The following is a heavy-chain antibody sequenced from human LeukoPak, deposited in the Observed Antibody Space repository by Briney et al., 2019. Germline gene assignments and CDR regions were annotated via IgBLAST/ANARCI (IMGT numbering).Heavy chain of an antibody. CDR2: ISYDGSNK. D-gene: IGHD3-22*01. V-gene: IGHV3-30*04. J-gene: IGHJ4*02. Sequence: GGSLRLSCAASGFTFSSYAMHWVRQAPGKGLEWVAVISYDGSNKYYADSVKGRFTISRDNSKNTLYLQMNSLRAEDTAVYYCARDPSHYYDSSGYNPVFDYWGQGTLVTVSS. CDR1: GFTFSSYA. CDR3: ARDPSHYYDSSGYNPVFDY.